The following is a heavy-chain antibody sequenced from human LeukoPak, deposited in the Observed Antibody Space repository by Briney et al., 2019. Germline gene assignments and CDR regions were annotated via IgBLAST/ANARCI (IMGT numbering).Heavy chain of an antibody. Sequence: GSLRLSCAASGFTFSSYGMSWVRQAPGKGLEWVSAISGSGGSTYYADSVKGRFTISRDNSKNTLYLQMNSLRAEDTAVYYCARGRMAYYDFLKGRAPYFFCYMDVWGKGTTVTVSS. CDR3: ARGRMAYYDFLKGRAPYFFCYMDV. J-gene: IGHJ6*03. V-gene: IGHV3-23*01. CDR1: GFTFSSYG. D-gene: IGHD3-3*01. CDR2: ISGSGGST.